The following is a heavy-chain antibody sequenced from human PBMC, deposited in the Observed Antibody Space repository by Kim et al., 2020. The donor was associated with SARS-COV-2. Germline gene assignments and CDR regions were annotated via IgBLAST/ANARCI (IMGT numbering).Heavy chain of an antibody. V-gene: IGHV3-15*01. J-gene: IGHJ4*02. CDR1: GFTFSNAW. CDR3: TTVTTDIVVVPADCGGDCYSSSFDY. Sequence: GGSLRLSCAASGFTFSNAWMSWVRQAPGKGLEWVGRIKSKTDGGTTDYAAPVKGRFTISRDDSKNTLYVQMNSLKTEDTAVYYCTTVTTDIVVVPADCGGDCYSSSFDYWGQGTLVTVSS. CDR2: IKSKTDGGTT. D-gene: IGHD2-21*02.